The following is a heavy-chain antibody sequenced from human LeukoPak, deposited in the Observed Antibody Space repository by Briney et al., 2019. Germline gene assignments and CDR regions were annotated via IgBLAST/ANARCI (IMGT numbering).Heavy chain of an antibody. J-gene: IGHJ4*02. CDR2: IKSNIDGGTT. CDR3: TTPVW. V-gene: IGHV3-15*01. D-gene: IGHD3-16*01. Sequence: GGSLRLSCAASGFTFNSYWMNWVRQAPGKGPEWVGRIKSNIDGGTTDYAAPVKGRFTISRDDSKNTLYLQMNSLKIEDTAVYYCTTPVWWGQGTLVTVSS. CDR1: GFTFNSYW.